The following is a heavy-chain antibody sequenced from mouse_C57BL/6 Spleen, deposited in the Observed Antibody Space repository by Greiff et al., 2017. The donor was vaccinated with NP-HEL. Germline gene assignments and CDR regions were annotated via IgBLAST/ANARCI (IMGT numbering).Heavy chain of an antibody. CDR2: IYPRSGNT. V-gene: IGHV1-81*01. Sequence: VQLQQSGAELARPGASVKLSCKASGYTFTSYGISWVKQRTGQGLEWIGEIYPRSGNTYYNEKFKGKATLTADKSSSTAYMELRSLTSEDSAVYFCARLGFITTVVDPAWFAYWGQGTLVTVSA. J-gene: IGHJ3*01. D-gene: IGHD1-1*01. CDR1: GYTFTSYG. CDR3: ARLGFITTVVDPAWFAY.